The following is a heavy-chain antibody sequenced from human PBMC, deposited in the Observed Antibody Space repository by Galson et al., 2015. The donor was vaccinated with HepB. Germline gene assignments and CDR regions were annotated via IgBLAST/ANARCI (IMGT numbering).Heavy chain of an antibody. V-gene: IGHV3-23*01. D-gene: IGHD2-2*01. Sequence: LRLSCAASGFTFSSYAMSWVRQAPGKGLEWVSAISGSGGSTYYADSVKGRFTISRDNSKNTLYLQMNSLRAEDTAVYYCAKDRENVVVPAAMSDYWGQGTLVTVPS. CDR1: GFTFSSYA. CDR2: ISGSGGST. CDR3: AKDRENVVVPAAMSDY. J-gene: IGHJ4*02.